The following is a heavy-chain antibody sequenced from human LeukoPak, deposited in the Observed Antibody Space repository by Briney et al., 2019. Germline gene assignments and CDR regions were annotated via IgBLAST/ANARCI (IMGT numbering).Heavy chain of an antibody. D-gene: IGHD3-22*01. CDR2: IYYSGST. CDR1: GGSISSYY. J-gene: IGHJ6*03. V-gene: IGHV4-59*01. Sequence: SETLSLTCTVSGGSISSYYWSWIRQPPGKGLEWIGYIYYSGSTNYNPSLKSRVTISVDTSKNQFSLKLSSVTAADTAVYYCARNTPYYDSSGYYHYYYYYYMDVWGKGTTVTVSS. CDR3: ARNTPYYDSSGYYHYYYYYYMDV.